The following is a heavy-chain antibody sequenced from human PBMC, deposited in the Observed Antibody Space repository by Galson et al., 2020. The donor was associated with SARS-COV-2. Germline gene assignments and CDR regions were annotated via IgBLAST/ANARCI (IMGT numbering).Heavy chain of an antibody. Sequence: SETLSLTCTVPGGSISTGDYYWCWIRQPPGKGLEWIWYIYSIVRTYYNPSLKSRVTISVDTSKNQFSLKLSSVTVAATAVYYCATGWGDYGDYVHDYGMDVWGQGTTVTVSS. CDR2: IYSIVRT. CDR1: GGSISTGDYY. D-gene: IGHD4-17*01. V-gene: IGHV4-30-4*01. J-gene: IGHJ6*02. CDR3: ATGWGDYGDYVHDYGMDV.